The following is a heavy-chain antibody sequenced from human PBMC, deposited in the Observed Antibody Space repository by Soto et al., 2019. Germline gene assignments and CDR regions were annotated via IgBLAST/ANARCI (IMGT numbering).Heavy chain of an antibody. CDR2: ISGSGGST. J-gene: IGHJ4*02. V-gene: IGHV3-23*01. D-gene: IGHD2-8*01. CDR1: GFTFSSYA. Sequence: GGSLRLSCAASGFTFSSYAMSWVRQAPGKGLEWVSAISGSGGSTYYADSVTGRFTISRDNSKNTLYLQMNSLRAEDTAVYYCAKGHVNGPSCTNGVCPRDYWGQGTLVTVSS. CDR3: AKGHVNGPSCTNGVCPRDY.